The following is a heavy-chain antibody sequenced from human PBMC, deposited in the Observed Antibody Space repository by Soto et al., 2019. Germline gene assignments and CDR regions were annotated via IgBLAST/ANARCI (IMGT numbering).Heavy chain of an antibody. CDR3: ARDPTAGLGDILTGLFDY. J-gene: IGHJ4*02. CDR2: INPSGGST. D-gene: IGHD3-9*01. Sequence: QVQLVQSGAEVKKPGASVKVSCKASGSTFTSYYMHWVRQAPGRGLAWMVIINPSGGSTSHAQKFQGGVPRTRDASTSTVYMELSSLRAGDPAVYYCARDPTAGLGDILTGLFDYLGQGTLVTVSS. V-gene: IGHV1-46*01. CDR1: GSTFTSYY.